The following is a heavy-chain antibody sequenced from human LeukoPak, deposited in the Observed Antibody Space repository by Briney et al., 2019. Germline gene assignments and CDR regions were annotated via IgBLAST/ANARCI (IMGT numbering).Heavy chain of an antibody. V-gene: IGHV3-21*01. CDR2: ISSSSSYI. Sequence: GGSLRLSCAASGFTFSSYSMNWVRQAPGKGLEWVSSISSSSSYIYYADSVKGRFTISRDNAKNSLYLQMNSLGAEDTAVYYCASLVNYYDSSGSDYWGQGTLVTVSS. D-gene: IGHD3-22*01. CDR1: GFTFSSYS. CDR3: ASLVNYYDSSGSDY. J-gene: IGHJ4*02.